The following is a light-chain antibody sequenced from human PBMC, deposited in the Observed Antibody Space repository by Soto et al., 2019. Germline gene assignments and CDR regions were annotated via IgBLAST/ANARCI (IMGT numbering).Light chain of an antibody. CDR1: QSISSW. Sequence: DLPMTPSPSPLSASVGDSVTITCRASQSISSWLAWYQQKPGKAPNLLIYKASSLESGVPSRFSGSGSGTEFTLTISSLQPDDFATYYCQQYNSYSRTFGQGTKVDIK. V-gene: IGKV1-5*03. CDR2: KAS. CDR3: QQYNSYSRT. J-gene: IGKJ1*01.